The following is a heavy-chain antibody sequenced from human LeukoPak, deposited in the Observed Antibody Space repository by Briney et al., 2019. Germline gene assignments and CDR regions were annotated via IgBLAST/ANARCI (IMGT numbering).Heavy chain of an antibody. V-gene: IGHV3-30-3*01. CDR3: ARSAWDGNSFDY. J-gene: IGHJ4*02. D-gene: IGHD5-24*01. CDR2: ISYDGSNK. CDR1: GFTFSSYA. Sequence: PGGSLRLSCAASGFTFSSYAMHWVRQAPGKGLEWVAVISYDGSNKYYADSVKGRFTISRDNAKNSLYLQMNSLRAEDTAVYHCARSAWDGNSFDYWGQGTLVTVSS.